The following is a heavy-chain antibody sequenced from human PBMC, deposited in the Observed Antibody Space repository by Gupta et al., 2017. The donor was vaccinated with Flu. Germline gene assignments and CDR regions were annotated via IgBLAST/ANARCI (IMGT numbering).Heavy chain of an antibody. Sequence: EVQLVESGGGLVKPGGSLRLSCAASGFTFSSYSMNWVRQAPGKGLEWVSSISSSSSYIYYADSVKGRFTISRDNAKNSLYLQMNSLRAEDTAVYYCARVLGVDTAMALGYWGQGTLVTVSS. CDR3: ARVLGVDTAMALGY. V-gene: IGHV3-21*01. D-gene: IGHD5-18*01. CDR2: ISSSSSYI. CDR1: GFTFSSYS. J-gene: IGHJ4*02.